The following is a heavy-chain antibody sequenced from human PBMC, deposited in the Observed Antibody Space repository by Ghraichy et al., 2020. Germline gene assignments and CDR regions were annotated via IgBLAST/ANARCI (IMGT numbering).Heavy chain of an antibody. D-gene: IGHD5-24*01. CDR2: INHSGST. Sequence: SETLSLTCAVYGGSFSGYYWSWIRQPPGKGLEWIGEINHSGSTNYNPSLKSRVTISVDTSKNQFSLKLSSVTAADTAVYYCARDGYNFPDAFDIWGQGTMVTVSS. CDR1: GGSFSGYY. CDR3: ARDGYNFPDAFDI. V-gene: IGHV4-34*01. J-gene: IGHJ3*02.